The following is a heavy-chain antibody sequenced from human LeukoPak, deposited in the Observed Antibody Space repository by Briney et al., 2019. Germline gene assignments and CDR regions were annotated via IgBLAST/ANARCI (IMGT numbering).Heavy chain of an antibody. CDR2: IYYSGTT. D-gene: IGHD3-10*01. J-gene: IGHJ5*02. CDR3: ARQVLLWFGELYHNWFDP. V-gene: IGHV4-59*04. CDR1: GGSISSYY. Sequence: SETLSLTCTVSGGSISSYYWSWIRQPPGKGPEWIGTIYYSGTTYYNPSLKSRVTISVDTSKNQFSLKLSSVTAADTAVYYCARQVLLWFGELYHNWFDPWGQGTLVTVSS.